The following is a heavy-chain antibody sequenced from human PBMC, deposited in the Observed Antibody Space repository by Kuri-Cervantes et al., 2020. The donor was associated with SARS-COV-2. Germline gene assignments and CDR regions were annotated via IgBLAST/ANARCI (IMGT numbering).Heavy chain of an antibody. CDR1: GGTFSNHA. J-gene: IGHJ4*02. CDR2: ILPILDAA. CDR3: AREWTDPIEMTTPTHFDY. V-gene: IGHV1-69*13. Sequence: SVKVSCKSSGGTFSNHAISWVRQAPGQGLEWMGGILPILDAANYAQKFQGRVTITADESTSTAYMERSSLRSEDTAVYYCAREWTDPIEMTTPTHFDYWGQGTLVTVSS. D-gene: IGHD5-24*01.